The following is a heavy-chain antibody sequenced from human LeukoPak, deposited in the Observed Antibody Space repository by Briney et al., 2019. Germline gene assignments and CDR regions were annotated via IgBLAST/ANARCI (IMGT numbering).Heavy chain of an antibody. D-gene: IGHD2-15*01. CDR3: AKGRCSGGSCYGRGFDY. CDR1: EFTFSGYA. CDR2: ISGSDGST. V-gene: IGHV3-23*01. J-gene: IGHJ4*02. Sequence: GRSLRLSCAASEFTFSGYAMSWVRQAPGKGLEWVSAISGSDGSTYYADSVKGRFTISRDNSKSTLYLQMNSLRVEDTAVYYCAKGRCSGGSCYGRGFDYWGQGTLVTVSS.